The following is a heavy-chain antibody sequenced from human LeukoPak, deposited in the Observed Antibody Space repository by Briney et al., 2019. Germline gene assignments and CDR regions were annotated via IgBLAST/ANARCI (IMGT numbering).Heavy chain of an antibody. V-gene: IGHV4-4*09. D-gene: IGHD6-13*01. CDR2: IYRGGTI. J-gene: IGHJ5*02. CDR1: GGSISDYY. Sequence: PSETLSLTCSVSGGSISDYYWSWIRQPPGKGLEWIGYIYRGGTINYNPSVKSRVTMSLDTSKNQISLMLYSVTAADTAIYYCARHWLEAAKTYSYWFDPWGQGTLVTVSS. CDR3: ARHWLEAAKTYSYWFDP.